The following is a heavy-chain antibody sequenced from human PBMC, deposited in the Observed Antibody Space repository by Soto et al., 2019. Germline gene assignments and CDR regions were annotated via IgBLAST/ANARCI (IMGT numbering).Heavy chain of an antibody. Sequence: QVQLVESGGGVVQPGTSLRLACAASGFTLSNIGMQWVRQAPGKGLEWVAVISAGGNTKYYADSVKGRFTISRDNSKNTLFLQMKSLRTEDTAVYYCAKESGGERYAAYFDLWCQGTLVTVSA. V-gene: IGHV3-30*18. D-gene: IGHD2-21*01. CDR1: GFTLSNIG. J-gene: IGHJ4*02. CDR3: AKESGGERYAAYFDL. CDR2: ISAGGNTK.